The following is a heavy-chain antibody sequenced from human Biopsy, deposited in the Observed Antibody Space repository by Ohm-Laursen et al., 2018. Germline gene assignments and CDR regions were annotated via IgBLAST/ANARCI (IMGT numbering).Heavy chain of an antibody. CDR2: ITQSGST. J-gene: IGHJ5*02. D-gene: IGHD6-13*01. Sequence: PSQTLSLTCAVYGGSFNGYFWSWIRQPPGKGLEWIGDITQSGSTNYNPSLKSRVTMSVDTSKNQFSLILSSMTAGDTAVYYCAREPRIAAVAYFDPWGQGTLVIVSS. V-gene: IGHV4-34*01. CDR1: GGSFNGYF. CDR3: AREPRIAAVAYFDP.